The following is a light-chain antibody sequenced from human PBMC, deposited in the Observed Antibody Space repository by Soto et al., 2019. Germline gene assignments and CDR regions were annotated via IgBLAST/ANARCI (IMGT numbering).Light chain of an antibody. Sequence: QLVLTQSPSASASLGAPVSLPCPITTGHSSYAIPWHKLQPKKGPRYCMKFNSDGSHSNGDGTPDRFSASSSGAERYLTISSLQSEDEADYYCQTWGTGIPWVFGGGTKLTVL. V-gene: IGLV4-69*01. CDR1: TGHSSYA. J-gene: IGLJ3*02. CDR2: FNSDGSH. CDR3: QTWGTGIPWV.